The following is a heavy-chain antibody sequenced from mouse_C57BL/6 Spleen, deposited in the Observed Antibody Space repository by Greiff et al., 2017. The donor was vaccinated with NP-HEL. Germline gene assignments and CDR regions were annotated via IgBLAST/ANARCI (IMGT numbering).Heavy chain of an antibody. Sequence: VMLVESGGGLVQPGGSLSLSCAASGFTFTDYYMSWVRQPPGKALEWLGFIRNKANGYTPEYSASVKGRFTISRDNSQSSLYLQMNALRAEDSATYYCARSTYDGFWYFDVWGTGTTVTVSS. CDR2: IRNKANGYTP. CDR1: GFTFTDYY. V-gene: IGHV7-3*01. D-gene: IGHD2-3*01. CDR3: ARSTYDGFWYFDV. J-gene: IGHJ1*03.